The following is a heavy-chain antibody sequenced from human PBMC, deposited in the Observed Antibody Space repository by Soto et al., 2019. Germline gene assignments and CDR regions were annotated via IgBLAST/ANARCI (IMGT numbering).Heavy chain of an antibody. D-gene: IGHD2-15*01. J-gene: IGHJ4*02. CDR2: IYHSGST. V-gene: IGHV4-59*08. CDR3: ARQGNASYCRGGGCFAVVDS. CDR1: GGSMIGYY. Sequence: QVQLQESGPGLVKPSEILSLTCTVSGGSMIGYYWSWIRQPPGEGLEWVGYIYHSGSTHYNPSLKRRVTMSVGSSAIQCSVQLRSVTAADTAVYYCARQGNASYCRGGGCFAVVDSWGQGIPVTVSS.